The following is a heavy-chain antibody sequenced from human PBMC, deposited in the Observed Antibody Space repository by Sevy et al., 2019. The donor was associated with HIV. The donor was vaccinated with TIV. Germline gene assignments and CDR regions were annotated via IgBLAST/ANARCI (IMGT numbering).Heavy chain of an antibody. CDR1: GYTLIEFS. CDR3: ARDLGPAAILDAFDI. CDR2: FDPEDGET. D-gene: IGHD2-2*02. J-gene: IGHJ3*02. V-gene: IGHV1-24*01. Sequence: ASVKVSCKVSGYTLIEFSMHWVRQAPGKGLEWMGGFDPEDGETIYAQRFQGRVTMTEDTSTDTAYMELSSLRSEDTAVYYCARDLGPAAILDAFDIWGQGTMVTVSS.